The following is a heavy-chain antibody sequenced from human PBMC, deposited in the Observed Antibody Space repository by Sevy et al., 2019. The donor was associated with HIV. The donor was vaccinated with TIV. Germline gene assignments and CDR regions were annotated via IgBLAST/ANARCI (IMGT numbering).Heavy chain of an antibody. D-gene: IGHD2-8*01. V-gene: IGHV3-23*01. Sequence: GGSLRLSCAASGFAFYDYSMSWIRQAPGKGLEWVATLCFGCGKINYADSVKGRFTISRDNSKNSFYLQMDNLRVEDTAFYYGARDGCTRPHVYWGQGTRVTVSS. CDR1: GFAFYDYS. CDR3: ARDGCTRPHVY. CDR2: LCFGCGKI. J-gene: IGHJ4*02.